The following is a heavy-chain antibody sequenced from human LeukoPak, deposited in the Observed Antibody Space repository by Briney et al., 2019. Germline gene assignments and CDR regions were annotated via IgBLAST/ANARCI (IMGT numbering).Heavy chain of an antibody. V-gene: IGHV3-30*18. CDR1: GFTFSSYG. Sequence: GGSLRLSCAASGFTFSSYGMHWVRQAPGKGLEWVAVISYDGSNKYYADSVKGRFTISRDNSKNTLYLQMNSLRAEDTAVYYCAKDGGCSGGSCYTLLWAFDIWGQGTMVSVSS. CDR3: AKDGGCSGGSCYTLLWAFDI. J-gene: IGHJ3*02. CDR2: ISYDGSNK. D-gene: IGHD2-15*01.